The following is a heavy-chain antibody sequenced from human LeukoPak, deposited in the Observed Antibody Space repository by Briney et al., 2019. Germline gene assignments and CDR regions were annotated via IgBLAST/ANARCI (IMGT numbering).Heavy chain of an antibody. V-gene: IGHV5-51*01. Sequence: GESLKISCQASGNSITTYWIGWVRQQPGKGLEWMGLIFPGDSDTKYSPSFQGHVIISADKSISPAYLQWSSLKAPDTAMYYCATYFAGAETFDIWGQGTMVTVSS. J-gene: IGHJ3*02. CDR3: ATYFAGAETFDI. CDR2: IFPGDSDT. CDR1: GNSITTYW. D-gene: IGHD3-16*01.